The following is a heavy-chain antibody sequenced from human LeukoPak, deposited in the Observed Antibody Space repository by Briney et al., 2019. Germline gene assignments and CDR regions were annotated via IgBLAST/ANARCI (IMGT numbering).Heavy chain of an antibody. Sequence: GGSLRLSCAASGFTFSSYWTYWARQAPGKGLEWVASINHNGNVNYYVDSVKGRFTISRDNAKNSLYLQMSNLRAEDTAVYFCARGGGLDVWGQGATVTVSS. CDR1: GFTFSSYW. D-gene: IGHD3-16*01. CDR3: ARGGGLDV. J-gene: IGHJ6*02. CDR2: INHNGNVN. V-gene: IGHV3-7*03.